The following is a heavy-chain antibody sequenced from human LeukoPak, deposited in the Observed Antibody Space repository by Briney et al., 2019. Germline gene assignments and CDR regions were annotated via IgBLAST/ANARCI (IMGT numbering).Heavy chain of an antibody. D-gene: IGHD3-22*01. CDR2: ITAYNGNA. Sequence: ASVKVFCKASGYTFTSYGISWVRQAPGQGLEWMGWITAYNGNANYAQNLQGRVTMTTDTSTSTAYMDLRSLRSDDTAVYYCARVYYYDSSGHNWFDPWGQGTLVTVSS. CDR3: ARVYYYDSSGHNWFDP. CDR1: GYTFTSYG. J-gene: IGHJ5*02. V-gene: IGHV1-18*01.